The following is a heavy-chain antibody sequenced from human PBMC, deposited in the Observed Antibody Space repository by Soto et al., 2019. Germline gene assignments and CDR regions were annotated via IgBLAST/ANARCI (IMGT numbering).Heavy chain of an antibody. CDR2: ISSSGDTT. Sequence: GGSLRLSCAASGFRFGNYDMSWVRQAPGKGLEWVSAISSSGDTTYYADSVKGRFTVSRDNSKDTLYLLMNSLRAEDTAVYFCANRDTSMITRYYYGMDVWGQGTTVTVSS. CDR3: ANRDTSMITRYYYGMDV. CDR1: GFRFGNYD. J-gene: IGHJ6*02. D-gene: IGHD5-18*01. V-gene: IGHV3-23*01.